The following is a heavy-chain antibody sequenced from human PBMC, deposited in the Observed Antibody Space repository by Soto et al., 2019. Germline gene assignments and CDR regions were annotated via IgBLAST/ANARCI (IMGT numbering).Heavy chain of an antibody. CDR1: GYTFTSYG. CDR2: LSAYNGNT. Sequence: GASVKVSCKASGYTFTSYGISWVRQAPGQGLEWMGWLSAYNGNTNYAQKLQGRVTMTTDTSTSTAYMELRSLRSDDTAVYYCARDELELRGAYYYYGMDVWGQGTTVTVSS. D-gene: IGHD1-7*01. CDR3: ARDELELRGAYYYYGMDV. J-gene: IGHJ6*02. V-gene: IGHV1-18*01.